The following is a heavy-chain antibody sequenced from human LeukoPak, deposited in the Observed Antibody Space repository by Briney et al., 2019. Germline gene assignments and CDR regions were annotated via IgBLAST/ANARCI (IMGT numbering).Heavy chain of an antibody. D-gene: IGHD3-10*01. V-gene: IGHV3-74*03. CDR2: INRDGSTT. CDR3: ARDKKSGESSEIDY. CDR1: GFTFSNYW. J-gene: IGHJ4*02. Sequence: PGRSLRLSCAASGFTFSNYWVHWVRQAPGKGQVWVSRINRDGSTTKYADSVKGRFTVSRDNAKNTLNLQMNSLRAEDTAVYYCARDKKSGESSEIDYWGQGTLVTVSS.